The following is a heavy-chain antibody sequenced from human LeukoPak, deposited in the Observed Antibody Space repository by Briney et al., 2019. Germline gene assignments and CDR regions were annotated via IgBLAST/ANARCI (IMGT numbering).Heavy chain of an antibody. CDR2: IRSKANSYAT. D-gene: IGHD6-13*01. V-gene: IGHV3-73*01. CDR3: TSTPRYSSSWYYDGYYYMDV. CDR1: GFTFSGSA. J-gene: IGHJ6*03. Sequence: PGGSLRLSCAASGFTFSGSAMHWVRQASGKGLEWVGRIRSKANSYATAYAASVKGRFTISRDDSKNTAYLQMNSLKTEDTAVYYCTSTPRYSSSWYYDGYYYMDVWGKGTTVTISS.